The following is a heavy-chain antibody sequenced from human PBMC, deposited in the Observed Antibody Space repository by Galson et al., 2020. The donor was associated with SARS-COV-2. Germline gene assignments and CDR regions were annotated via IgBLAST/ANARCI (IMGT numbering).Heavy chain of an antibody. Sequence: GGSLRLSCAASGFTFSNYWMHWVRQAPGKGLVWVSRINSNGSSTSYADSVKGRFTISSDNAKNTLYLQMSSLRAEDTALYYCTATRAYWGQGTLVTVSS. J-gene: IGHJ4*02. CDR1: GFTFSNYW. D-gene: IGHD1-26*01. CDR2: INSNGSST. CDR3: TATRAY. V-gene: IGHV3-74*01.